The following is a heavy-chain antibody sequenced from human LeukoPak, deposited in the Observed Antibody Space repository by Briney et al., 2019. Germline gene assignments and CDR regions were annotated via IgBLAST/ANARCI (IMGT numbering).Heavy chain of an antibody. CDR3: ARLQIVGATTRLFYGMDV. CDR1: GGSISSYY. D-gene: IGHD1-26*01. V-gene: IGHV4-59*08. Sequence: SETLSLTCTVSGGSISSYYWSWIRQPPGKGLEWIGYIYYSGSTNYNPSLKSRVTISVDTSKNQFSLKLSSVTAADTAAYYCARLQIVGATTRLFYGMDVWGQGTTVTVSS. J-gene: IGHJ6*02. CDR2: IYYSGST.